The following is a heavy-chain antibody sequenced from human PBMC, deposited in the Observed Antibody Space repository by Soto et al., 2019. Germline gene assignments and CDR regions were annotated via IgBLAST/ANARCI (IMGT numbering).Heavy chain of an antibody. V-gene: IGHV4-30-4*01. D-gene: IGHD6-25*01. CDR2: IFYTGSP. CDR1: GGSISSGDYY. J-gene: IGHJ3*02. CDR3: AGEPKGGPAAGAIEI. Sequence: SETLSLTCTVSGGSISSGDYYWTLIRQPPGKGLEWIGFIFYTGSPYYNPSLKSRVAISVDTSKNQFSLNLTSVTAADTAVYFCAGEPKGGPAAGAIEIWGQGTMVTVSS.